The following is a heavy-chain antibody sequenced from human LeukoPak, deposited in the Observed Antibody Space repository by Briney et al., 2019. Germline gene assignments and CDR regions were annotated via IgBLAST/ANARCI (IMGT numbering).Heavy chain of an antibody. CDR1: GGSISSNY. Sequence: SETLSLTCTVSGGSISSNYWSWIRQPAGKGLEWIGRIYTSGSTNYNPSLKSRVTMSVDTSKNQFSLKLSSVTAADTAVYYCARGPAATADLDYWGQGTLVTVSS. J-gene: IGHJ4*02. CDR3: ARGPAATADLDY. CDR2: IYTSGST. V-gene: IGHV4-4*07. D-gene: IGHD6-13*01.